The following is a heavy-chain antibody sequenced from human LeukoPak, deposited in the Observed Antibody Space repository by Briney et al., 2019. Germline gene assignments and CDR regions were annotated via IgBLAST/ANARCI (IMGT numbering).Heavy chain of an antibody. CDR3: ARDRANWGRGEFDY. D-gene: IGHD7-27*01. V-gene: IGHV1-2*06. CDR2: INPNSGGT. CDR1: GYTFTDYY. J-gene: IGHJ4*02. Sequence: ASVKVSCKASGYTFTDYYMHWVRQAPGQGLEWMGRINPNSGGTNYAQKFQGRVTMTRDTSISTAYMELSRLRSDDTAVYYCARDRANWGRGEFDYWGQGTLVTVSS.